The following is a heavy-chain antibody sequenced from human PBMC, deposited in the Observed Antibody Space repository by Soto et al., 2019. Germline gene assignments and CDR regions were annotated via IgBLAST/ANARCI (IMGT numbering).Heavy chain of an antibody. Sequence: PGGSLRLSCAASGFTFNTYTMVWVRQAPGKGLEWVSGILSGGATYYADSVKGRFTISRDNSKNTLYLQMNSLRADDTAVYYCAKYASVTIFGVVTYYFDYWAQGTLVTVSS. D-gene: IGHD3-3*01. CDR2: ILSGGAT. CDR3: AKYASVTIFGVVTYYFDY. V-gene: IGHV3-23*01. CDR1: GFTFNTYT. J-gene: IGHJ4*02.